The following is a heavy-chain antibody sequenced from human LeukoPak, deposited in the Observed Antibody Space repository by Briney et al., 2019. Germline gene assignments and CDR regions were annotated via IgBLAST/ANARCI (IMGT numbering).Heavy chain of an antibody. Sequence: PGGSLRLSCTASGFTFSSYEMNWVRQAPGKGLEWVSYISSSGSTIYYADSVKGRFTISRDNAKNSLYLQMNSLRAEDTAVYYCARAGTGSSRPGPTGDYCGQGTLVTVSS. CDR3: ARAGTGSSRPGPTGDY. CDR1: GFTFSSYE. D-gene: IGHD1-26*01. V-gene: IGHV3-48*03. J-gene: IGHJ4*02. CDR2: ISSSGSTI.